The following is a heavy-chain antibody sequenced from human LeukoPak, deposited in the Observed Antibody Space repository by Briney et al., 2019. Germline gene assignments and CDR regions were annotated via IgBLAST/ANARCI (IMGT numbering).Heavy chain of an antibody. D-gene: IGHD5-12*01. J-gene: IGHJ6*03. CDR1: GGSISSYY. CDR3: AREAQYSGYDYYYYMDV. Sequence: SETLSLTCTVSGGSISSYYWSWIRQPPGKGPEWIGYIYYSGSTNYNPSLKSRVTISVDTSKNQFSLKLSSVTAADTAVYYCAREAQYSGYDYYYYMDVWGKGTTVTVSS. CDR2: IYYSGST. V-gene: IGHV4-59*01.